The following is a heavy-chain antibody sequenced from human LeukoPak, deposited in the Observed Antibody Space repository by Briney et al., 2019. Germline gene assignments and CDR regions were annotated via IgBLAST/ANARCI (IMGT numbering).Heavy chain of an antibody. D-gene: IGHD4-17*01. CDR2: IYYSGST. Sequence: SETLSLTCTVSGGSISSYYWSWIRQPPGKGLEWIGSIYYSGSTYYNPSLKSRVTISVDTSKNQFSLKLSSVTAADTAVYYCARVSKATVTPYYFDYWGQGTLVTVSS. CDR1: GGSISSYY. J-gene: IGHJ4*02. CDR3: ARVSKATVTPYYFDY. V-gene: IGHV4-59*12.